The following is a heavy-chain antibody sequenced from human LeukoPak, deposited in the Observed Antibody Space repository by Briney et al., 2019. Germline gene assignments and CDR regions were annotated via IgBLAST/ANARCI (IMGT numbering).Heavy chain of an antibody. D-gene: IGHD3-22*01. Sequence: PGGSLRLSCAASGYTFTSYGISWVRQAPGQGLEWMGWISAYNGNTNYAQKLQGRVTMTTDTSTSTAYMELRSLRSDDTAVYYCLRASGRVVVTPGYHWGQGTLVTVSS. CDR2: ISAYNGNT. V-gene: IGHV1-18*01. J-gene: IGHJ4*02. CDR1: GYTFTSYG. CDR3: LRASGRVVVTPGYH.